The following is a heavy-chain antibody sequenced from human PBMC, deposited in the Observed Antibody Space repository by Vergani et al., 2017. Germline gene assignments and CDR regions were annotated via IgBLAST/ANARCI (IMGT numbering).Heavy chain of an antibody. CDR1: GGSFSGYY. V-gene: IGHV4-34*01. J-gene: IGHJ5*02. Sequence: QVQLQQWGAGLLKPSETLSLTCAVYGGSFSGYYWSWIRQPPGKGLEWIGEINHSGSTNYNPSLKSRVTISVDTSKNQFSLKLSSVTAADTAVYYCARGALNWFDHWGQGTLVTVSS. D-gene: IGHD3-16*02. CDR3: ARGALNWFDH. CDR2: INHSGST.